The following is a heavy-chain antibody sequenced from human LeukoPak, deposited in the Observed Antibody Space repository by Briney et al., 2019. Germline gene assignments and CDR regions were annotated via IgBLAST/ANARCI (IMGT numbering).Heavy chain of an antibody. CDR1: GDSVSSGY. CDR3: AGRGHRYSRD. CDR2: ISDSGIT. Sequence: SETLSLSCTVSGDSVSSGYWTWIRQSPGKGLEWIGYISDSGITDYNPSLKSRLTISVDNSNNKFSLNLHSVTAADTAVYYCAGRGHRYSRDWGQGILVTVSS. V-gene: IGHV4-4*09. D-gene: IGHD2-15*01. J-gene: IGHJ1*01.